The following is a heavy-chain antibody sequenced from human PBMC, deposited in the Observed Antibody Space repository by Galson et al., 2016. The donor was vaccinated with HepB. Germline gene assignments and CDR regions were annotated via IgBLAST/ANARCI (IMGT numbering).Heavy chain of an antibody. CDR3: AKGEVWGSRYFYGVDV. V-gene: IGHV3-23*01. J-gene: IGHJ6*02. D-gene: IGHD7-27*01. CDR2: ISGSGDTT. CDR1: GFTFSNYA. Sequence: SLRLSCAASGFTFSNYAMSWVRQAPGKGLEWVSSISGSGDTTYDADAVRGRFTISRDNSRNTLSLQMDSLRAEDSAIYYCAKGEVWGSRYFYGVDVWGQGTTVTVSS.